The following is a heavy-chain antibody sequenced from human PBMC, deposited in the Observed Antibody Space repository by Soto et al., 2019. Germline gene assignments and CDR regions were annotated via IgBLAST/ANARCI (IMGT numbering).Heavy chain of an antibody. Sequence: QVQLQQWGAGLLKPSETLSLTCAVYGGSFSGYYWTWIRQPPGTGLEWIGEINHSGSTNYNPSLKSPVPISVDTSKNQFSRKLTSVTAADTAVYYCARDKITGLFDYWGQGTLVTVSS. V-gene: IGHV4-34*01. J-gene: IGHJ4*02. D-gene: IGHD2-8*02. CDR2: INHSGST. CDR1: GGSFSGYY. CDR3: ARDKITGLFDY.